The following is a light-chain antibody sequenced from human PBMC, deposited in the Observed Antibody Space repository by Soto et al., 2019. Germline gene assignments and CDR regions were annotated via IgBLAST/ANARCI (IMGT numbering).Light chain of an antibody. J-gene: IGLJ3*02. CDR2: EGS. V-gene: IGLV2-23*01. CDR3: CSYAGSFTWV. CDR1: SSDVGSYNL. Sequence: QSALTQPASVSASPGQSITISCTGTSSDVGSYNLVSWYQHHPGKAPQLMIYEGSKRPSRVSIRFSGSTSGNTASLTISGLHPEDEADYYCCSYAGSFTWVFGGGTQLTVL.